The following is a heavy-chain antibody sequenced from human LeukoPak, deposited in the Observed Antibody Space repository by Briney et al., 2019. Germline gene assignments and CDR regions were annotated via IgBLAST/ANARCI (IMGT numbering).Heavy chain of an antibody. J-gene: IGHJ4*02. Sequence: SETLSLTCTVSGGSISGYYWSWIRQPPGKGLEWIGEINHSGSTNYNPSLKSRVTISVDTSKNQFSLKLSSVTAADTAVYYCARGPARAYIVVVVAAFDYWGQGTLVTVSS. CDR3: ARGPARAYIVVVVAAFDY. V-gene: IGHV4-34*01. D-gene: IGHD2-15*01. CDR2: INHSGST. CDR1: GGSISGYY.